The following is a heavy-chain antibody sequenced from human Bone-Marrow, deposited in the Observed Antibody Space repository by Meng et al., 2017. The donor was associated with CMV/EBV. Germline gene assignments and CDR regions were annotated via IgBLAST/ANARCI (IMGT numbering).Heavy chain of an antibody. Sequence: SETLSLSCPVSGGSITAAHYYWGWIRQPPGKGLEWIASMHYTGNTFYNPSLKSRVTISVDASKNQFSLRLSSVTAAATAIYYCSADPGSRFDPWGQGTLGTFSS. V-gene: IGHV4-39*07. CDR2: MHYTGNT. CDR1: GGSITAAHYY. CDR3: SADPGSRFDP. J-gene: IGHJ5*02.